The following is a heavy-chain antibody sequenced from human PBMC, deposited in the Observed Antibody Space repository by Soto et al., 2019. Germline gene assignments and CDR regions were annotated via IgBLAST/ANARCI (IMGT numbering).Heavy chain of an antibody. CDR2: ISAHNGNT. Sequence: QVHLVQSVAEVKKPGASVKVSCKGSGYGFTTYGITWVRQAPGQGLEWMAWISAHNGNTDYAQNLQGRVTVTRDTSTSTAYMELRSLRSDDTAVYYCARGRYGDYWGQGALVTVSS. CDR3: ARGRYGDY. D-gene: IGHD1-1*01. CDR1: GYGFTTYG. J-gene: IGHJ4*02. V-gene: IGHV1-18*01.